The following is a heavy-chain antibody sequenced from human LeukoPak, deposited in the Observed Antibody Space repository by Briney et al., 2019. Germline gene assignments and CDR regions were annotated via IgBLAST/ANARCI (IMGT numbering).Heavy chain of an antibody. J-gene: IGHJ4*02. Sequence: GGSLRLSCAASGFTFSSFSMSWVRQAPGKGLEWVSAISVSGDATYYADSVKGRFTISRDHSKTTLYLLMNSLRAEDTAVYYCARLYSSTWENYFDYWGQGTLVTVSS. CDR1: GFTFSSFS. D-gene: IGHD6-13*01. CDR3: ARLYSSTWENYFDY. V-gene: IGHV3-23*01. CDR2: ISVSGDAT.